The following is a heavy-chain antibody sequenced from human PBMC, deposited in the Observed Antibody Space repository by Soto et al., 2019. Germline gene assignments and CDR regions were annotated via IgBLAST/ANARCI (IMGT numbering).Heavy chain of an antibody. V-gene: IGHV3-30*18. CDR2: ISYDGSSK. CDR1: GFTFSSYG. D-gene: IGHD3-22*01. CDR3: AKIGIPDYYDSSGYAY. Sequence: QVQLVESGGGVVQPGRSLRLSCAASGFTFSSYGMHWVRQAPGKGLEWVAVISYDGSSKYYADSVKGRFTISRDNFKNPLYLQMNRLRAEDTAVYYCAKIGIPDYYDSSGYAYWGQGTLVAVSS. J-gene: IGHJ4*02.